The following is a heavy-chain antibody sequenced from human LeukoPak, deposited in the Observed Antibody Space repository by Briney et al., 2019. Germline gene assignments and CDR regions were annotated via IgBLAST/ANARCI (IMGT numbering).Heavy chain of an antibody. CDR2: INPSGGST. J-gene: IGHJ4*02. CDR3: VRFGELSGYFDY. Sequence: GASVKVSCKASGYTFTSYYMHWVRQAPGQGLEWRGIINPSGGSTSYAQKFQGRVTMTRDMSTSTVYMELSSLRSEDTAVYYCVRFGELSGYFDYWGQGTLVTVSS. D-gene: IGHD3-10*01. CDR1: GYTFTSYY. V-gene: IGHV1-46*03.